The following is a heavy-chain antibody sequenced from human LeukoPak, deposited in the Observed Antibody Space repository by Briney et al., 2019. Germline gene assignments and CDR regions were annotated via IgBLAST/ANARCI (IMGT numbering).Heavy chain of an antibody. CDR3: ARDRASDAFDI. Sequence: SETLSLTCSVSGGSISSSSYYWGWIRQPPGKGLEWIANIYYSGSTYYNPSLRSRVTISVDTSKNQFSLKLSSVTAADTAVYYCARDRASDAFDIWGQGTMVTVSS. CDR1: GGSISSSSYY. CDR2: IYYSGST. J-gene: IGHJ3*02. V-gene: IGHV4-39*07.